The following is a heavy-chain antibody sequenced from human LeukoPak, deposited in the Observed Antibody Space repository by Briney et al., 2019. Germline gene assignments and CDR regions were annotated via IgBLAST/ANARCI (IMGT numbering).Heavy chain of an antibody. D-gene: IGHD2-15*01. CDR2: IYPGDSDT. J-gene: IGHJ4*02. CDR1: GYSFTTYW. CDR3: ARPAGYCSGGSCYHYYFDY. V-gene: IGHV5-51*01. Sequence: GESLQISCKGSGYSFTTYWIGWVRQMPGKGLEWMGIIYPGDSDTTYSPSFQGQVTISADKSISTAYLQWSSLKASDTAMYYCARPAGYCSGGSCYHYYFDYWGQGTLVTVSS.